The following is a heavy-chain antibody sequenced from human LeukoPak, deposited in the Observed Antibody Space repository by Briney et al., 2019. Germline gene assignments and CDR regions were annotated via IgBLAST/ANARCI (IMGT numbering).Heavy chain of an antibody. D-gene: IGHD3-22*01. V-gene: IGHV3-30*02. J-gene: IGHJ4*02. CDR3: ARDYYDSSGYYPWGY. Sequence: GGSLRLSCAASGFTFSSYGMHWVRQAPGKGLEWVAFIRYDGSNKYYADSVKGRFTISRDNSKNTLYLQMNSLRAEDTAVYYCARDYYDSSGYYPWGYWGQGTLVTVSP. CDR2: IRYDGSNK. CDR1: GFTFSSYG.